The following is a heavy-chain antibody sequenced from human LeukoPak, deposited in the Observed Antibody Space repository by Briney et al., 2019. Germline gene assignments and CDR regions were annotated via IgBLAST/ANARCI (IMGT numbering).Heavy chain of an antibody. D-gene: IGHD2-2*02. Sequence: ASVKVSCKASGYTFTSYGISGVRQAPGQGLEWMGWISAYNGNTNYAQKLQGRDTMTTDTSTSTAYMELRSLRSDDTAVYYCARETNLGYCSSTSCHRGADYWGQGTLVTVSS. V-gene: IGHV1-18*01. CDR1: GYTFTSYG. CDR2: ISAYNGNT. CDR3: ARETNLGYCSSTSCHRGADY. J-gene: IGHJ4*02.